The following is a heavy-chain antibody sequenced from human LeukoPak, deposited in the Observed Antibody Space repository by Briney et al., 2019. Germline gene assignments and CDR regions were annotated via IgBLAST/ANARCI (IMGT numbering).Heavy chain of an antibody. D-gene: IGHD5-12*01. CDR2: ISYDGSNK. J-gene: IGHJ4*02. CDR3: AKDDGYSGYENYFDY. V-gene: IGHV3-30*18. Sequence: GGSLRLSCAASGFTFSSYGMHWDRQAPGKGLEWVAVISYDGSNKYYADSVKGRFTISRDNSKNTLYLQMNSLRAEDTAVYYCAKDDGYSGYENYFDYWGQGTLVTVSS. CDR1: GFTFSSYG.